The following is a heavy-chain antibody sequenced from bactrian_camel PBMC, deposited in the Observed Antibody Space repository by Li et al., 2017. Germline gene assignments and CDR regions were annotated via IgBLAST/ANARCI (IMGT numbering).Heavy chain of an antibody. CDR1: GYRYSM. Sequence: HVQLVESGGGSVQAGESLRLSCVVSGYRYSMAWFRQAPAKEREGVACINTDGSTTYAASVQGRFTISKDNAKNTLFLQMNSLKPEDTAMYYCAADPSCLAGLDYGLGLYEYWGQGTQVTVSS. J-gene: IGHJ4*01. CDR3: AADPSCLAGLDYGLGLYEY. V-gene: IGHV3S53*01. D-gene: IGHD5*01. CDR2: INTDGST.